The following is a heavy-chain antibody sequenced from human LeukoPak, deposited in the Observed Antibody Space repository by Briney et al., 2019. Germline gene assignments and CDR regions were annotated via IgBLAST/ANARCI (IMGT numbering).Heavy chain of an antibody. CDR3: VRPHPLYGAGSFAF. Sequence: SETLSLTCTVSGGSISTGGYYWSWIRQHPGKGLEWIGYIYYFGSTQYSPSLKSRVAMSIDTSNSQFSLKVNSVTAADTAVYYCVRPHPLYGAGSFAFWGQGNLVIVSS. D-gene: IGHD3-10*01. J-gene: IGHJ4*02. V-gene: IGHV4-31*03. CDR1: GGSISTGGYY. CDR2: IYYFGST.